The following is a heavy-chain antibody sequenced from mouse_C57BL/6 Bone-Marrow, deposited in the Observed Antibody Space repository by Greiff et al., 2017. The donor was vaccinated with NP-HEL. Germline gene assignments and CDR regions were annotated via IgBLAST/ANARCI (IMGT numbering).Heavy chain of an antibody. D-gene: IGHD3-2*02. CDR1: GYTFTSYW. Sequence: QVQLKQPGAELVKPGASVKMSCKASGYTFTSYWITWVKQRPGQGLEWIGDIYPGSGSTNYNEKFKSKATLTVDTSSSTAYMQLSSLTSEDSAVYYCARSRQLRLRFDYWGQGTTLTVSS. J-gene: IGHJ2*01. V-gene: IGHV1-55*01. CDR3: ARSRQLRLRFDY. CDR2: IYPGSGST.